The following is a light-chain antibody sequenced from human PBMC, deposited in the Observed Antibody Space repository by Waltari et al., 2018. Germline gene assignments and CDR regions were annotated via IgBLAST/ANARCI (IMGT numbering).Light chain of an antibody. V-gene: IGLV1-40*01. J-gene: IGLJ2*01. CDR2: NNN. CDR1: SSNIGAGYD. Sequence: QSVLTQPPSVSGAPGQRVTIPCTGSSSNIGAGYDIHWYQQFPGAAPKVLIYNNNNRPSGVPDRFSGSKSGTSASLAITGLQAEDEADYYCQSYDTSLSGSIFGGGTKLTVL. CDR3: QSYDTSLSGSI.